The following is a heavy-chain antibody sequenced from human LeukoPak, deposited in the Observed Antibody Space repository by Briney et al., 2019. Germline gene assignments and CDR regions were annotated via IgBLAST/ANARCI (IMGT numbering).Heavy chain of an antibody. Sequence: SETLSLTCTVSGGSISSTSYYWGWIRQPQGKGLEWIGSVYHTGTTYYNPSLKSRVTISADTSKNHFSLKLSSVTAADTAVYYCARHSVGVSTFDPWGQGTLVTVSS. V-gene: IGHV4-39*01. CDR1: GGSISSTSYY. D-gene: IGHD1-26*01. J-gene: IGHJ5*02. CDR3: ARHSVGVSTFDP. CDR2: VYHTGTT.